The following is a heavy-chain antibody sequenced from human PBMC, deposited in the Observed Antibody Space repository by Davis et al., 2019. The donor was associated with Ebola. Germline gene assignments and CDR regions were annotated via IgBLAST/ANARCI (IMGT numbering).Heavy chain of an antibody. CDR2: INHSGTT. CDR3: ARGLGLGWFDS. CDR1: GGSVSSGSYY. Sequence: SETLSLTCTVSGGSVSSGSYYWSWIRQPPGKGLEWIGEINHSGTTNYNPSLKSRVTTSVDTSKNQFSLKLNSVTAADTAVYYCARGLGLGWFDSWGRGTLVTVSS. J-gene: IGHJ5*01. V-gene: IGHV4-61*01.